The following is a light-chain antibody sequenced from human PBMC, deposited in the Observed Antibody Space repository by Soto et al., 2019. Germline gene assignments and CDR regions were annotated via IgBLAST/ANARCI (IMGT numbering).Light chain of an antibody. V-gene: IGKV1-5*01. J-gene: IGKJ4*01. CDR1: QSISSW. Sequence: VQMTQSPSTLSASVGDRVTVTCLASQSISSWLAWYQQTPGKAPKILISDASILETGVPSRFSGSGSGTDFTLTISSLKPEDFETYYCQQSYNNPLTFGGGTKVDIK. CDR2: DAS. CDR3: QQSYNNPLT.